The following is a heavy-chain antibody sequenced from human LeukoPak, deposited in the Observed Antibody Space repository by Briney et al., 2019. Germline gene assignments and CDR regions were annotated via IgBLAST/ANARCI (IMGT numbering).Heavy chain of an antibody. CDR1: GGFISNDY. CDR3: ARGNLYTAGSYGYWFDP. CDR2: IYTRGGT. Sequence: SETLSLTCTVSGGFISNDYWSWLRQPPGKGPEWIGYIYTRGGTNNNPSFKSRVTISADTSKNQFSLKLRSVTAADTAVYYCARGNLYTAGSYGYWFDPWGQGTLVTVSS. J-gene: IGHJ5*02. D-gene: IGHD3-16*02. V-gene: IGHV4-4*09.